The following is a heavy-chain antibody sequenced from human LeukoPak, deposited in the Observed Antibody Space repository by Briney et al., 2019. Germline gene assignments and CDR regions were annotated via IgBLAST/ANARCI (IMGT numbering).Heavy chain of an antibody. Sequence: GGSLRLSCAASGFTFETFGMHWVRQAPGKGLEWVTFIRYNGNDNYNADSVKGRFTISRDNSKNMLYLQMNSLRAEDTAVYYCARGHTAVTRHFDFWGQGTLVTVSS. D-gene: IGHD4-17*01. CDR2: IRYNGNDN. V-gene: IGHV3-30*02. J-gene: IGHJ4*02. CDR1: GFTFETFG. CDR3: ARGHTAVTRHFDF.